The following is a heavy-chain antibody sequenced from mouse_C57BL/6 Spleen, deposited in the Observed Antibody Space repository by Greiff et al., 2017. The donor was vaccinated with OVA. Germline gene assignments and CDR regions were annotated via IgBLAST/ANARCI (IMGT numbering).Heavy chain of an antibody. CDR2: IDPSASYT. Sequence: QVQLQQPGAELVMPGASVKLSCKASGYTFTSYWMHWVKQRPGQGLEWIGEIDPSASYTNYNQKFKGKSTLTVDKSSSTAYMQLSSLTSEDSAVYYGARGGAYYGTYAMDYWGQGTSVTVSS. V-gene: IGHV1-69*01. CDR3: ARGGAYYGTYAMDY. J-gene: IGHJ4*01. CDR1: GYTFTSYW. D-gene: IGHD1-1*01.